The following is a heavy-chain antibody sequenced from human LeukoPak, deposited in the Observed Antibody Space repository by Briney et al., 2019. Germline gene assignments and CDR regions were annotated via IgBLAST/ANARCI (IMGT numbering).Heavy chain of an antibody. CDR2: IYHSGST. CDR1: GYSISSGYY. D-gene: IGHD3-22*01. CDR3: ARGRITMIDY. V-gene: IGHV4-38-2*02. J-gene: IGHJ4*02. Sequence: SETLSLTCTVSGYSISSGYYWGWIRQPPGKGLEWIGSIYHSGSTYYNPSLKSRVTISVDTSKNQFSLKLSSVTAADTAVYYCARGRITMIDYWGQGTLVTVSS.